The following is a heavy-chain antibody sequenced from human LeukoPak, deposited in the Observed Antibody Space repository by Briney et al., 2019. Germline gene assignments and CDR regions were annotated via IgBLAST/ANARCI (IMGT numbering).Heavy chain of an antibody. CDR2: IHTSGST. V-gene: IGHV4-61*02. Sequence: PSQTLSLTCTVSGGSISSGSYYWSWIRQPAGKGLEWIGRIHTSGSTKYNPSLKSRVTMSVDTSKNQFSLKLSSVTAADTAVYYCARTYYDFWSGYRGAFDIWGQGTMVTVSS. CDR3: ARTYYDFWSGYRGAFDI. D-gene: IGHD3-3*01. J-gene: IGHJ3*02. CDR1: GGSISSGSYY.